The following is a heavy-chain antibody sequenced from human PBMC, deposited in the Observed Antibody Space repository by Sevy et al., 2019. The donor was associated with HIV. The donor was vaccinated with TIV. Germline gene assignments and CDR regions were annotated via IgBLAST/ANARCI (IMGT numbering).Heavy chain of an antibody. J-gene: IGHJ4*02. D-gene: IGHD3-10*01. CDR1: GFTFSDYY. CDR3: AKDDLGSIDY. CDR2: ISSSVSTI. Sequence: GGSLRLSCAASGFTFSDYYMSWIRQAPGKGLEWVSYISSSVSTIYYADSVKGRFTISRDNSKNTLYLQMNSLRTEDTAVYYCAKDDLGSIDYWGQGTLVTVSS. V-gene: IGHV3-11*04.